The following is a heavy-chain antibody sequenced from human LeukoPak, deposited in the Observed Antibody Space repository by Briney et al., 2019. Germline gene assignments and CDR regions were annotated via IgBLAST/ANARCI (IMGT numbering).Heavy chain of an antibody. J-gene: IGHJ4*02. CDR3: ARAPGSETVDH. CDR2: IHSSDSTT. V-gene: IGHV3-48*03. CDR1: GFTFSSYE. Sequence: GGSLRLSCAASGFTFSSYEMSWVRQAPGKGLQWVSYIHSSDSTTFCADSVKGRFTISRDNAKNSLYLQMSSLRVGDTAVYYCARAPGSETVDHWGQGTLVTVST. D-gene: IGHD1-14*01.